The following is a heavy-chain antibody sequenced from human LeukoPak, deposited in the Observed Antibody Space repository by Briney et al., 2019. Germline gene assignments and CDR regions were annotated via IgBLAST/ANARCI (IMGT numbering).Heavy chain of an antibody. V-gene: IGHV4-34*01. CDR3: ARTYYDILTGYSYWYFDL. D-gene: IGHD3-9*01. Sequence: PWETLSLACAVDGGSVRDNYWGSIRQPPGKGLEWIGEIHHRASTKYNPSLKSRVTISLHTSKNQFSLKLNSMTAAGTAVYHCARTYYDILTGYSYWYFDLWGRGTLVTVSS. CDR1: GGSVRDNY. J-gene: IGHJ2*01. CDR2: IHHRAST.